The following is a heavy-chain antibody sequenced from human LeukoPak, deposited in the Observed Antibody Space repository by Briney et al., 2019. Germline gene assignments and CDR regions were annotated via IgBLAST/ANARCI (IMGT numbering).Heavy chain of an antibody. D-gene: IGHD5-24*01. J-gene: IGHJ4*02. CDR2: INPNSGGT. Sequence: ASVKVSCKASGYTFTAYYIHWVRQAPGQGLEWMGWINPNSGGTNYARKFQGRVTMTRDTSISAVYMELNRLRSDDTAVYHCARDGRDGYNLVHYWGQGTLVTVSS. CDR1: GYTFTAYY. V-gene: IGHV1-2*02. CDR3: ARDGRDGYNLVHY.